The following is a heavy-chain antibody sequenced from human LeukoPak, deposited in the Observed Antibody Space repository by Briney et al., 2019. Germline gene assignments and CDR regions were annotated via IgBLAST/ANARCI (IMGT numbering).Heavy chain of an antibody. CDR1: GFTFSSYS. V-gene: IGHV3-48*01. CDR3: ARGDCSGGSCYLSLTTIDY. CDR2: ISSSSSTI. J-gene: IGHJ4*02. D-gene: IGHD2-15*01. Sequence: GGSLRLACAASGFTFSSYSMNWVRQAPGKGLEWVSYISSSSSTIYYADSVKGRFTISRDNAKNSLYLQMNSLRAEDTAVYYCARGDCSGGSCYLSLTTIDYWGQGTLVTVSS.